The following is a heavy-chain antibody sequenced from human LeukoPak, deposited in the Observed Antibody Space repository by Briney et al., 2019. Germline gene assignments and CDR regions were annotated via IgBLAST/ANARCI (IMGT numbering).Heavy chain of an antibody. Sequence: SETLSLTCTVSGDSISSYYWSWIRQPPGKGLEWIGYIYYSGSTNYNPSLKSRVTISVDTSKNQFSLKLSSVTAADTAVYYCAREFVQWEPDYWGQGTLVTVSS. CDR1: GDSISSYY. CDR3: AREFVQWEPDY. J-gene: IGHJ4*02. CDR2: IYYSGST. D-gene: IGHD1-26*01. V-gene: IGHV4-59*01.